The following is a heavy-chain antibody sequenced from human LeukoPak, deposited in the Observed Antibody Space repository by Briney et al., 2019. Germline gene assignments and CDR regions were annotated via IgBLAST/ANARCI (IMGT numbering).Heavy chain of an antibody. D-gene: IGHD6-13*01. V-gene: IGHV4-59*01. CDR1: GGSISSYY. CDR3: ARVEGGSSWYGLAFDI. J-gene: IGHJ3*02. CDR2: IYYSGST. Sequence: SETLSLTCTVSGGSISSYYWSWIRQPPGKGLEWIGYIYYSGSTNYSPSLKSRVTISVDTSKNQFSLKLSSVTAADTAVYYCARVEGGSSWYGLAFDIWGQGTMVTVSS.